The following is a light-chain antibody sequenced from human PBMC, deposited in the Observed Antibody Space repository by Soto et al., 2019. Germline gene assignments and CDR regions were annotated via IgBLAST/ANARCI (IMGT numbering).Light chain of an antibody. CDR1: RGVSANY. CDR2: GAS. V-gene: IGKV3-20*01. Sequence: ENLLTQSPCTLSLSPGEGATLSCRASRGVSANYLAWYQQKPGQAHTLLIYGASIKAAGITDRFSGSGSGTDFTLTIRRLEPDDFAVYYCQQYGSSPRTFGQGTKVEIK. J-gene: IGKJ1*01. CDR3: QQYGSSPRT.